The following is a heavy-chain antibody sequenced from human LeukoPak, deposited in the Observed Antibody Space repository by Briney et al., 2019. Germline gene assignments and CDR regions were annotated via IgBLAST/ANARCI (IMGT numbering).Heavy chain of an antibody. CDR1: GGSISSGNAY. J-gene: IGHJ4*02. CDR2: IYATKNT. Sequence: PSETLSLTCTVSGGSISSGNAYWNWIRQPAGKGLEWIGHIYATKNTNYSPSLKSRVNMSADTSKNQFSLKLTSVTAADTAVYYCARGRITMIRGIIISGYFDYWGQGALVTVSS. CDR3: ARGRITMIRGIIISGYFDY. D-gene: IGHD3-10*01. V-gene: IGHV4-61*09.